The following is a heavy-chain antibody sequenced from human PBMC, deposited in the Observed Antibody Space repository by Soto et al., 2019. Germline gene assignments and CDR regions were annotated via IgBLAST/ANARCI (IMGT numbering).Heavy chain of an antibody. Sequence: QITLKASGPTLVKPTQTLTLACTFSGFSLSTSGVGVGWIRQPPGKALDWLAPIYWDADKRYSPSLRSRLTITKDTCKNQGVLTMTNMDPLDTATYSCAHKGAGYRGFKYWGQGTLVTVSS. CDR3: AHKGAGYRGFKY. CDR2: IYWDADK. CDR1: GFSLSTSGVG. V-gene: IGHV2-5*02. D-gene: IGHD5-12*01. J-gene: IGHJ4*02.